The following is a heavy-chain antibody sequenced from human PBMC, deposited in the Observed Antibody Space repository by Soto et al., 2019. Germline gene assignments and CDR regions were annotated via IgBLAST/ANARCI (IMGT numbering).Heavy chain of an antibody. CDR3: ARQTKAMVRGVTSPTNWFDP. Sequence: SETLSLTCTVSGGSISSSSYYWGWIRQPPGKGLEWIGSIYYSGSTYYNPSLKSRVTISVDTSKNQFSLKLSSVTAADTAVYYCARQTKAMVRGVTSPTNWFDPWGQGTLVTVSS. J-gene: IGHJ5*02. CDR2: IYYSGST. CDR1: GGSISSSSYY. V-gene: IGHV4-39*01. D-gene: IGHD3-10*01.